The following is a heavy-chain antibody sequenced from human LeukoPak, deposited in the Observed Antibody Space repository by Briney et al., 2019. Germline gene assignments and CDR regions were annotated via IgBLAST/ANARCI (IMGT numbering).Heavy chain of an antibody. Sequence: ASVKVSCKASGGTFSSYAISWVRQAPGQGLEWMGRIIPILGIANYAQKFQGRVTITADESTSTAYMELSSLRSEDTAVYYCASLAGAGTIPYYYYYYMDVWGKGTTVTVSS. V-gene: IGHV1-69*04. J-gene: IGHJ6*03. D-gene: IGHD1/OR15-1a*01. CDR3: ASLAGAGTIPYYYYYYMDV. CDR2: IIPILGIA. CDR1: GGTFSSYA.